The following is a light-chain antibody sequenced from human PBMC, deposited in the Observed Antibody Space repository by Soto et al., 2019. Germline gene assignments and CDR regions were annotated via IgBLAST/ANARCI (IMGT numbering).Light chain of an antibody. V-gene: IGKV3-15*01. J-gene: IGKJ1*01. CDR2: GAS. CDR1: HSVSSRY. CDR3: QHYNSWPRT. Sequence: EIVLTQSPGTLSLSPGERATLSCRASHSVSSRYLAWYQQQPGQAPRLLIYGASTRATGIPARFSGSGSGTEFTLTISSLQSEDFAVYYCQHYNSWPRTFGQGTKVEIK.